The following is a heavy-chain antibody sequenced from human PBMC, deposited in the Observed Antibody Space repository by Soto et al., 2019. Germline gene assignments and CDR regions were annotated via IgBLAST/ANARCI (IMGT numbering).Heavy chain of an antibody. J-gene: IGHJ4*02. D-gene: IGHD3-22*01. V-gene: IGHV3-33*01. CDR1: GFTFSSYG. CDR3: ARSGRGWLLPWYFAY. CDR2: IWYDGSNK. Sequence: QVQLVESGGGVVQPGRSLRLSCAASGFTFSSYGMHWVRQAPGEGLEWVAVIWYDGSNKYYADSVKGRFTISRDNSKNALYLQMNSLRAEDTAVYHCARSGRGWLLPWYFAYWGQGTLVTVSS.